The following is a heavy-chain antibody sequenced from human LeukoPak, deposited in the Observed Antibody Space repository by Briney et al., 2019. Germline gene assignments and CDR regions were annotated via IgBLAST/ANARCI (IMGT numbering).Heavy chain of an antibody. J-gene: IGHJ4*02. CDR1: GGTFSSYA. Sequence: SVKVSCKASGGTFSSYAISWVRQAPGQGLEWMGGIIPIFGTANYAQKFQGRVTITADESTSTAYMELSSLRSEDTAVYYCAMGHNYYDSSGFYYWGQGTPVTVSS. V-gene: IGHV1-69*13. CDR3: AMGHNYYDSSGFYY. CDR2: IIPIFGTA. D-gene: IGHD3-22*01.